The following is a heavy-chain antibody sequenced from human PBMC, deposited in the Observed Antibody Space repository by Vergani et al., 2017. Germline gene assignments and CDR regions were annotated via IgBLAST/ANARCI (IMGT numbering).Heavy chain of an antibody. V-gene: IGHV3-11*06. CDR2: ISISSTYT. D-gene: IGHD1-7*01. CDR1: GFTFSDYY. CDR3: ARQSGTSLYYYYALDV. J-gene: IGHJ6*02. Sequence: QVQLVESGGGLVKPGGSLRLSCAASGFTFSDYYMSWIRQAPGKGLEWVAYISISSTYTNYADSVQGRFTISRDNTENSLSLQMNSLRAEDTAVYYCARQSGTSLYYYYALDVWGQGTTATVSS.